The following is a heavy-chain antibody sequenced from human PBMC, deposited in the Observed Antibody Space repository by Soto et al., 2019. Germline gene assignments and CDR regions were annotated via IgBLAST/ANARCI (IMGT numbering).Heavy chain of an antibody. CDR3: ARVKGVLRWGELKGYYFDY. V-gene: IGHV4-31*03. CDR2: IYYSGST. Sequence: QVQLQESGPGLVKPSQTLSLTCTVSGGSISSGGYYWSWIRQHPGKGLEWIGYIYYSGSTYYNTSLKSRVTISVDTSKNQFSLKLSSVTAADTAVYYCARVKGVLRWGELKGYYFDYWGQGTLVTVSS. CDR1: GGSISSGGYY. J-gene: IGHJ4*02. D-gene: IGHD4-17*01.